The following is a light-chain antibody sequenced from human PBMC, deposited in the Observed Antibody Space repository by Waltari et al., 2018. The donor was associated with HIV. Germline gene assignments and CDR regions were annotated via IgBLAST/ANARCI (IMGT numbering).Light chain of an antibody. V-gene: IGLV3-25*03. CDR3: QSADSNASLWV. CDR2: KDT. J-gene: IGLJ3*02. CDR1: ALPKQY. Sequence: SYELTQPPAVSVSPGQTARITCSGDALPKQYAYWYQQRPVQAPVLVIYKDTERPSGIPERFSGSSSGTTATLTIIGVQAQDEADYHCQSADSNASLWVFGGGTKLTVL.